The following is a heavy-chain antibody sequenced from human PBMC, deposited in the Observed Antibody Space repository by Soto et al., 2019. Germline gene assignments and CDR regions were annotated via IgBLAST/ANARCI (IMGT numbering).Heavy chain of an antibody. D-gene: IGHD2-2*01. J-gene: IGHJ6*02. Sequence: PGGSLRLSCAVSGFTFSSYGMHWVRQAPGKGLEWVAHISYDGSNEHYVDSVKGRFTISRDNSKNTLYLQMNSLRAEDTAVYYCARGCISTSCYSYYYYGMDVWGQGTTVTVSS. CDR2: ISYDGSNE. CDR1: GFTFSSYG. CDR3: ARGCISTSCYSYYYYGMDV. V-gene: IGHV3-30*03.